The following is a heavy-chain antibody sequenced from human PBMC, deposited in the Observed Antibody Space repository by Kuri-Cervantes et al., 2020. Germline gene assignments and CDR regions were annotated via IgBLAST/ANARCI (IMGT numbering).Heavy chain of an antibody. V-gene: IGHV1-24*01. CDR3: ARDGGSSSGPGNYYFDY. CDR1: GYTLTELS. D-gene: IGHD6-6*01. J-gene: IGHJ4*02. CDR2: FDPEDGET. Sequence: ASVKVSCKVSGYTLTELSMHWVRQAPGKGLEWMGGFDPEDGETIYAQKFQGRVTITADESTSTAYMELSSLRSEDTAVYYCARDGGSSSGPGNYYFDYWGQGTLVTVSS.